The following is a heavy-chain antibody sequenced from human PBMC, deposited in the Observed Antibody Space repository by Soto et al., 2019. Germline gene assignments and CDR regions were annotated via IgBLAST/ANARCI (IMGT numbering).Heavy chain of an antibody. CDR2: ISFDGSDK. CDR3: AKPKGADIPLDS. D-gene: IGHD3-9*01. Sequence: QVQLVESGGGVVQPGKSLRLSCAAAGFAFSRDGMHWVRQAPGKGLEWVAVISFDGSDKYYADSVKGRFTISRDNSKHTLDLQMNSLRPEDTALYYCAKPKGADIPLDSWGQGTRVTASS. V-gene: IGHV3-30*18. CDR1: GFAFSRDG. J-gene: IGHJ4*02.